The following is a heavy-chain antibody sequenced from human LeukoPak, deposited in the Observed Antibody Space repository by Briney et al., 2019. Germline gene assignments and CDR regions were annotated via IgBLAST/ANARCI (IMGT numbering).Heavy chain of an antibody. Sequence: PSETLSLTCTVSGGSISSSFYWGWIRQPPGKGLEWIGSIYYSESTYYNPFLKSRVTISVDTSKNQFSLKLSSVTAADTALYYCASTGWYYDSGAYHFGYWGQGTLVTVSS. CDR1: GGSISSSFY. J-gene: IGHJ4*02. D-gene: IGHD3-22*01. V-gene: IGHV4-39*01. CDR2: IYYSEST. CDR3: ASTGWYYDSGAYHFGY.